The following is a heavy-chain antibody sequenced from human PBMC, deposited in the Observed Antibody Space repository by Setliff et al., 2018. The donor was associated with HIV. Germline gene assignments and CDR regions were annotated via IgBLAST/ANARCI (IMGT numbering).Heavy chain of an antibody. V-gene: IGHV1-18*01. D-gene: IGHD6-6*01. Sequence: ASVKVSCKASGYTFTNYGISWVRQAPGQGLEWMGWISVYNGNTNFAQKLPGRVTMTTDTSTSTAYMELRSLRSDDTAVYYCARGYSSSSSCYYSMDVWGQGTTVAVSS. CDR1: GYTFTNYG. J-gene: IGHJ6*02. CDR3: ARGYSSSSSCYYSMDV. CDR2: ISVYNGNT.